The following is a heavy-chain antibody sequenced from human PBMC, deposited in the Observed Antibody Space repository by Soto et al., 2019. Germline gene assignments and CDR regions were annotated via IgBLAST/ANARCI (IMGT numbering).Heavy chain of an antibody. Sequence: PGGSLRLSCAASGCNFSSYAISWVRQAPGKGLEWVSSITSTGDRAYYADSVKGRFTVSRDNSKNTLYLQMNSLRAEDTAVYYCAKYYMVTRSPFDYWGQGTLVTVSS. J-gene: IGHJ4*02. V-gene: IGHV3-23*01. CDR3: AKYYMVTRSPFDY. D-gene: IGHD5-18*01. CDR2: ITSTGDRA. CDR1: GCNFSSYA.